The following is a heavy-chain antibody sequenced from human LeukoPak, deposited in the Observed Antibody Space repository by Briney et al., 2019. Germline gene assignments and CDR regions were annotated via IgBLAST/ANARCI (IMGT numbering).Heavy chain of an antibody. CDR2: IYYSGST. D-gene: IGHD4-17*01. J-gene: IGHJ6*03. Sequence: SETLSLTCTVSGGSISSYYWSWIRQPPGKGLEWIGYIYYSGSTNYNPSLKSRVTISVDTSKNQFSLKLSSVTAADTAVYYCARVSLGVTTDYYYYMDVWGKGTTVTVSS. V-gene: IGHV4-59*01. CDR1: GGSISSYY. CDR3: ARVSLGVTTDYYYYMDV.